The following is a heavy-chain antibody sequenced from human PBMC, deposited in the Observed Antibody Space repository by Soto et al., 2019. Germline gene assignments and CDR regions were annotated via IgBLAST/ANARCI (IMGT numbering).Heavy chain of an antibody. CDR3: ARPGGSGWFYFDS. D-gene: IGHD6-13*01. CDR1: GESISGTIYY. CDR2: IYYSGST. J-gene: IGHJ4*02. V-gene: IGHV4-39*02. Sequence: PSETLSLTCIVSGESISGTIYYWGWIRQPPGKGLEWIGSIYYSGSTYYNPSLKSRVTISVDTSKNHFSLKLISVTAADTAVYYCARPGGSGWFYFDSWGQGSQVTVSS.